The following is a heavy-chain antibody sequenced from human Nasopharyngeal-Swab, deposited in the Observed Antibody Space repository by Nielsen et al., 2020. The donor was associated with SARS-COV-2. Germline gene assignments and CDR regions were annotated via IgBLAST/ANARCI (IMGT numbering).Heavy chain of an antibody. CDR2: INPSGGST. J-gene: IGHJ6*02. Sequence: ASVKVSCKASGYTFTSYYMHWVRQAPGQGLEWMGIINPSGGSTSYAQKFQGRVTMTRDTSTSTVYMKLSSLRSEDTAVYYCARAEKLLWTKDSYYGMDVWGQGTTVTVSS. V-gene: IGHV1-46*01. CDR3: ARAEKLLWTKDSYYGMDV. D-gene: IGHD1-26*01. CDR1: GYTFTSYY.